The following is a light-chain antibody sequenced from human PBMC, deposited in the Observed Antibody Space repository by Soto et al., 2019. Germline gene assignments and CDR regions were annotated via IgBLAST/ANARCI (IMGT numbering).Light chain of an antibody. CDR1: SSDVGGYNY. Sequence: QSALTQPASVSGSPGQSITISCTGTSSDVGGYNYVSWYQQHPGKAPKLMIYEVSNRPSGVSNRFSGSKSGNTASLTISGLQAEDEADYYCSSSTSSSTVFGTGTKVTGL. CDR3: SSSTSSSTV. V-gene: IGLV2-14*01. CDR2: EVS. J-gene: IGLJ1*01.